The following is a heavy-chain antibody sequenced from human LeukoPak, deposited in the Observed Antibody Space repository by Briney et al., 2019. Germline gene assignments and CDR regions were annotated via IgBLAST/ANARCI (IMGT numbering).Heavy chain of an antibody. Sequence: SGGSLRLSCAASGFTFSSYWMHWVRQAPGKGLVWVSRINSDGSSTSYADSVKGRFTISRDNAKNTLYLQMNSLRAEDTAVYYCARGGYSSSAVEDWFDPWGQGTLVTVSS. J-gene: IGHJ5*02. CDR3: ARGGYSSSAVEDWFDP. V-gene: IGHV3-74*01. D-gene: IGHD6-13*01. CDR2: INSDGSST. CDR1: GFTFSSYW.